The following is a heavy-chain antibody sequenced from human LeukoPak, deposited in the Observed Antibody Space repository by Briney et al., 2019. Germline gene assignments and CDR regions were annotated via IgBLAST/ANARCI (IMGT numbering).Heavy chain of an antibody. V-gene: IGHV3-53*05. J-gene: IGHJ3*02. CDR1: GFTVSSNY. CDR3: AKGYYYDSSGYSDAFDI. CDR2: IYSGGST. Sequence: QSGGSLRLSCAASGFTVSSNYMSWVRQAPGKGLEWVSVIYSGGSTYYADSVKGRFTISRDNSKNSLYLQMNSLRAEDTALYYCAKGYYYDSSGYSDAFDIWGQGTMVTVSS. D-gene: IGHD3-22*01.